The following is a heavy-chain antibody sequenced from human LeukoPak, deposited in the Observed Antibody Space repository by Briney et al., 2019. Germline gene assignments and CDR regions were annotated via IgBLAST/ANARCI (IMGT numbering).Heavy chain of an antibody. V-gene: IGHV4-34*01. J-gene: IGHJ5*02. D-gene: IGHD5-12*01. Sequence: PSETLSLTCAVSGGSFSGYYWSWIRQPPGKGLEWLGGVNHSGNTNYKPSLKSRATISVDTSRIQFSLKLSSVTAADTAVYYCARALGSYSGYDYYWFDPWGQGTLVTVSS. CDR3: ARALGSYSGYDYYWFDP. CDR2: VNHSGNT. CDR1: GGSFSGYY.